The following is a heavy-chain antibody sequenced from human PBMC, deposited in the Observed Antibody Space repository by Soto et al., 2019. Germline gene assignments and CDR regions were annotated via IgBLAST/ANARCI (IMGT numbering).Heavy chain of an antibody. CDR1: GGTFSSYA. CDR3: ASVDRSATSHYYYYGTDV. J-gene: IGHJ6*02. V-gene: IGHV1-69*01. Sequence: QVQLVQSGAEVKKPGSSVKVSCKASGGTFSSYAISWVRQAPGQGLEWMGGIIPIFGTANYAQKFQGRVTITADDSTSTAYMELSSLRSEDTAVYYCASVDRSATSHYYYYGTDVWGQGTTVTVSS. CDR2: IIPIFGTA. D-gene: IGHD1-26*01.